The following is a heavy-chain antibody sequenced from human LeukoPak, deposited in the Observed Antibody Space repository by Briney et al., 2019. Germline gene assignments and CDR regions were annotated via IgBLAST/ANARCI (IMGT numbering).Heavy chain of an antibody. V-gene: IGHV4-59*01. CDR3: ATFSETPRYFVF. Sequence: PSETLSLTCTVSGGSFSGYYWSWIRQPPGKGLEWIGYIYDSGSNKYNPSHKRRDTISIDPSKNQVSLKLSSVSTADTAVYYCATFSETPRYFVFWAQGTRVSVSS. D-gene: IGHD3-3*02. J-gene: IGHJ4*02. CDR2: IYDSGSN. CDR1: GGSFSGYY.